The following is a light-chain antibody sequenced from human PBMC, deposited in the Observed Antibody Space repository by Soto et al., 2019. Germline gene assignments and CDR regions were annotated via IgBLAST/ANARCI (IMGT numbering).Light chain of an antibody. J-gene: IGKJ1*01. CDR3: QQYYTAPTWT. V-gene: IGKV1-27*01. CDR1: QGISNY. CDR2: GAS. Sequence: DIQMTQSPSSLSASLGDRVTITCRASQGISNYLAWYQQKPGKAPKLLMYGASTLQSGVPSRFSGSGSGTDFTLAISNVQAEDVATYYCQQYYTAPTWTLGQGTKVEIK.